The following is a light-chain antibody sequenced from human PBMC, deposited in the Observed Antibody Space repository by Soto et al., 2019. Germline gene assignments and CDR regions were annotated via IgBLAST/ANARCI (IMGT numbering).Light chain of an antibody. CDR2: WAS. J-gene: IGKJ2*01. CDR3: QQYYRHPTT. CDR1: QNLLYSSNNYNY. V-gene: IGKV4-1*01. Sequence: DIVMTQSPDSLAVSLGERATINCKSSQNLLYSSNNYNYLAWYQQKAGQPPKLLIYWASTRESGVPDRFSGGGSGTDFTLTISSLQAEDVAVYYCQQYYRHPTTFGQGTKLEI.